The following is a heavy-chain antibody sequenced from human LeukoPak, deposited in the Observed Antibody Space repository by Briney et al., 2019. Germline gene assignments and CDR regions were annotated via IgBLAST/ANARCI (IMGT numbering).Heavy chain of an antibody. CDR1: GFTVSGDY. J-gene: IGHJ4*02. V-gene: IGHV3-7*03. D-gene: IGHD1-26*01. Sequence: GGSLRLSCAVSGFTVSGDYMSWVRQTPGGGLEWVANIKQDENEQDYVDSVRGRFTISRDNVKNSLYLQMNSLRVEDTALYFCATYSGVHHKTFDDWGQGTLVTVSS. CDR3: ATYSGVHHKTFDD. CDR2: IKQDENEQ.